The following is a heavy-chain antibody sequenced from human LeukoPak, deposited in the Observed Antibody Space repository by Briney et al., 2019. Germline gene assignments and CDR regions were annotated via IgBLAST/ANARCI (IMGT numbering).Heavy chain of an antibody. V-gene: IGHV4-39*01. J-gene: IGHJ4*02. D-gene: IGHD3-16*01. Sequence: PSETLSLTCTVSGGSISSSSYYWGWIRQPPGKGLEWIGSIYYSGSTYYNPSLKSRVTISVDTSKNQFSLKLSSVTAADTAVYYCARGFGFRGVPFDYWGQGTLVTVSS. CDR1: GGSISSSSYY. CDR2: IYYSGST. CDR3: ARGFGFRGVPFDY.